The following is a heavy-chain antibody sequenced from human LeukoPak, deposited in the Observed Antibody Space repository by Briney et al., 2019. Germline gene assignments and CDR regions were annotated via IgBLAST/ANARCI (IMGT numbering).Heavy chain of an antibody. CDR3: ARGKVPYYYYYMDV. Sequence: SVKVSCKASRGTFSSYAISGVRQAPGQGLEWMGVIIPIFGTANHAQKFQGRVTITADESTSTAYMELSSLRSEDTAVYYCARGKVPYYYYYMDVWGKGTTVTVSS. CDR1: RGTFSSYA. J-gene: IGHJ6*03. V-gene: IGHV1-69*01. CDR2: IIPIFGTA.